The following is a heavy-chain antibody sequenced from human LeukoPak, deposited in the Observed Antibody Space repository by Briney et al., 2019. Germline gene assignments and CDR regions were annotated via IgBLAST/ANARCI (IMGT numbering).Heavy chain of an antibody. CDR3: ARDSADCSGGSCYSAEYFQH. J-gene: IGHJ1*01. Sequence: ASVKVSCKASGYTLNNYGVSWVRQAPGQGLEWMGRINAYNGNTNYAQKVQGRVTLTTDTSTSTAYMELRSLRPDDTAVYYCARDSADCSGGSCYSAEYFQHWGQGTLVTVSS. D-gene: IGHD2-15*01. CDR2: INAYNGNT. CDR1: GYTLNNYG. V-gene: IGHV1-18*01.